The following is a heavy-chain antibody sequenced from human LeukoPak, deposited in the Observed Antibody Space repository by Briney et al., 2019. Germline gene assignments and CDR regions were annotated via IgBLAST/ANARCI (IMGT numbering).Heavy chain of an antibody. CDR1: GFTFKSYT. CDR2: ITSSLSYI. Sequence: GGSLRLSCAASGFTFKSYTMNWVRQAPGKGLEWVSSITSSLSYISYADSVKGRFTISRDNAKNSLSLQMNSLRAEDTAVYYCTRVGSSGSVDYWGQGTLVTVSS. V-gene: IGHV3-21*01. CDR3: TRVGSSGSVDY. J-gene: IGHJ4*02. D-gene: IGHD1-1*01.